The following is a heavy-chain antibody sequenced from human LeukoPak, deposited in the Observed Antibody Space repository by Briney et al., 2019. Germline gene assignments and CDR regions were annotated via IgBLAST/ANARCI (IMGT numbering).Heavy chain of an antibody. J-gene: IGHJ4*02. CDR2: IYHSGST. D-gene: IGHD3-22*01. Sequence: SETLSLTCTVSGYSISSGYYWGWIRQPPGKGLEWIGSIYHSGSTYYNPSLKSRVTISVDTSKNQFSLKLSSVTAADTAVYYCARARWYYYDSSGYYEPNFDYWGQGTLVTVSS. V-gene: IGHV4-38-2*02. CDR3: ARARWYYYDSSGYYEPNFDY. CDR1: GYSISSGYY.